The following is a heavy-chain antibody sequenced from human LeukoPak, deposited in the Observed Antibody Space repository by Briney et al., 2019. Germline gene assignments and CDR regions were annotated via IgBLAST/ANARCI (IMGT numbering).Heavy chain of an antibody. CDR2: AKQDGSGS. D-gene: IGHD6-13*01. CDR3: ARGVASAPRSAFDI. V-gene: IGHV3-7*03. J-gene: IGHJ3*02. CDR1: GFIFSVYW. Sequence: GGSLRLSCAVSGFIFSVYWMSWVRQAPGKGVEWVGNAKQDGSGSTCVDSVKGRFTISRDNAKNSLYLQMNGLRAEDTAEYYSARGVASAPRSAFDIWGQGTMVIVSS.